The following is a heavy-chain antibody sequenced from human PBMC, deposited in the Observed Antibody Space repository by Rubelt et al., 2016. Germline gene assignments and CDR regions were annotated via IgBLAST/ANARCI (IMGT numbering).Heavy chain of an antibody. V-gene: IGHV4-38-2*02. CDR3: ARLTWGPYGDYDYFDY. D-gene: IGHD4-17*01. J-gene: IGHJ4*02. CDR1: GYSISSGYY. CDR2: IYHSGRT. Sequence: QVQLQESGPGLVKPSETLSLTCTVSGYSISSGYYWGWIRQPPGKGLEWIGSIYHSGRTYYNPSLNGRVTISVDTAKNQFSRKRSSVTAADTAVYYCARLTWGPYGDYDYFDYWGQATLVTVSS.